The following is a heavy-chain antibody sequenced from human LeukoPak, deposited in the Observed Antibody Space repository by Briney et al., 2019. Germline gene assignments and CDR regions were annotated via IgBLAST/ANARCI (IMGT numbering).Heavy chain of an antibody. CDR1: GYTFTSYG. V-gene: IGHV1-8*03. J-gene: IGHJ5*02. CDR3: ARRGLATRYWFDP. CDR2: MNPNSGNT. Sequence: ASVKVSCKASGYTFTSYGINWVRQATGQGLEWMGWMNPNSGNTGYAQKFQGRVTITRNTSISTAYMELSSLRSEDTAVYYCARRGLATRYWFDPWGQGTLVTVSS. D-gene: IGHD3-10*01.